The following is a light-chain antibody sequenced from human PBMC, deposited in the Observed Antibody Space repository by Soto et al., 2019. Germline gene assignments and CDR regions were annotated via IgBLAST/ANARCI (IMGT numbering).Light chain of an antibody. CDR2: EVS. V-gene: IGLV2-8*01. CDR3: SSYAGSNNLV. CDR1: SSDIGDYNY. J-gene: IGLJ2*01. Sequence: QSALTQPPSASGSPGQSVTISCTGTSSDIGDYNYVSWYQQHPGEALKLMIYEVSKRPSGVPDRFSGSKSGNTASLTVSGLQPEDEADYYCSSYAGSNNLVFGGGTKLTVL.